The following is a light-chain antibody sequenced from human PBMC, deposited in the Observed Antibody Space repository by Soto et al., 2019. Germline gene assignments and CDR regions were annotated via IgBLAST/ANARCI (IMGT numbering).Light chain of an antibody. V-gene: IGKV1-39*01. J-gene: IGKJ1*01. Sequence: IEMTQSAAPLSVSPGEGATLSCKSSQSIRSYLNWYQQKPGKAPKLLIYAASSLQSGVPSRFSGSGSGTDCTLTISSLQPEDVATYYCQQSYSTPPTFCQGTKVDI. CDR2: AAS. CDR1: QSIRSY. CDR3: QQSYSTPPT.